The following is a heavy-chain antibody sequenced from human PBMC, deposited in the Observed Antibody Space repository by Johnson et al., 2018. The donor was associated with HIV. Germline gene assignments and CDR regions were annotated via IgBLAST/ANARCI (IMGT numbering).Heavy chain of an antibody. CDR2: VNPNGGNT. V-gene: IGHV3-25*03. CDR1: QFTFSNYY. D-gene: IGHD3-16*01. CDR3: ARQTLRTFDI. Sequence: VQLVESGGGLAKPAWSPRLSCAASQFTFSNYYMNCVRQAPGNGLELVGQVNPNGGNTYLIDSGKDRFTISRDNSKNTLYLQMNSLRAEDTAVYYCARQTLRTFDIWGQGTMVTVSS. J-gene: IGHJ3*02.